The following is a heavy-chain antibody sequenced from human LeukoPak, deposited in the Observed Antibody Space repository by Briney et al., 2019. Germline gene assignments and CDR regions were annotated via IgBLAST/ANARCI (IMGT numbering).Heavy chain of an antibody. CDR2: IRSRRDNYAT. J-gene: IGHJ4*02. CDR3: SRQTVSCHDF. D-gene: IGHD2-2*01. V-gene: IGHV3-73*01. Sequence: GGSLRLSCAASGFSLSDSPMHWVRQAPGKGLEWVGLIRSRRDNYATAYGVSVQGRFTISRDDSNNMAYLQMNSLTADDTAVYYCSRQTVSCHDFWGQGTLVTVSS. CDR1: GFSLSDSP.